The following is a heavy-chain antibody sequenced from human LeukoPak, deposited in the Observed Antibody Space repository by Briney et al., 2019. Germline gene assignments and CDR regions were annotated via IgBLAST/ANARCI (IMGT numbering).Heavy chain of an antibody. Sequence: GASVKVSCKASGYTFTGYYMHWVRQAPGQGLEWMGWINPNNGGTNYAQKFQGRVTMTRDTSISTAYMEVSGLRSDDTAVYYCARDGNFDIWGQGTMVTVSS. CDR2: INPNNGGT. CDR1: GYTFTGYY. CDR3: ARDGNFDI. V-gene: IGHV1-2*02. J-gene: IGHJ3*02. D-gene: IGHD4-23*01.